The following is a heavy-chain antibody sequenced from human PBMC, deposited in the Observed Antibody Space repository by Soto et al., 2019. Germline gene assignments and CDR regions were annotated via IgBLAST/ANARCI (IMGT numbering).Heavy chain of an antibody. J-gene: IGHJ4*02. CDR3: VRVLYDSGVVDF. D-gene: IGHD5-12*01. Sequence: QLVESGGGLFQAGGSTRLSCLVSGFTVGRYDMAWVRQAPGKGLEWASIIQSGGATYYPDSAQGRFTISRDNSKNTVYRQMNSLRVEDTGVYSCVRVLYDSGVVDFWGQGSLITVS. CDR2: IQSGGAT. CDR1: GFTVGRYD. V-gene: IGHV3-53*01.